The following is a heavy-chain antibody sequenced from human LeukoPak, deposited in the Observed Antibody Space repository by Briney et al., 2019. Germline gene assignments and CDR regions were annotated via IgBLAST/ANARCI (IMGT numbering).Heavy chain of an antibody. CDR2: IYNSGRT. Sequence: PWETLSLTCTVSGGSIGSYYWTWIRQPPGKGLEWIGYIYNSGRTNYNPSLKSRVTISVDTSKNQFSLKLSSVTAADTAVYYCARSRDGYNLDYWGQGTLHRLL. D-gene: IGHD5-24*01. J-gene: IGHJ4*02. V-gene: IGHV4-59*01. CDR1: GGSIGSYY. CDR3: ARSRDGYNLDY.